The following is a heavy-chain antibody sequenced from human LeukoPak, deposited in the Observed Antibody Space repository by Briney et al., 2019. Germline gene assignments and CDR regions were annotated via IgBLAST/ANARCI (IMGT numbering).Heavy chain of an antibody. CDR2: INHSGST. D-gene: IGHD6-13*01. J-gene: IGHJ4*02. Sequence: SETLSLTCAVYGGSFSDYYWSWIRQPPGKGLEWIGEINHSGSTNYNPSLKSRVTISVDTSKNQFSLKLSSVTAADTAVYYCVKAHSSSWYGVYFDYWGQGTLVTVSS. CDR1: GGSFSDYY. CDR3: VKAHSSSWYGVYFDY. V-gene: IGHV4-34*01.